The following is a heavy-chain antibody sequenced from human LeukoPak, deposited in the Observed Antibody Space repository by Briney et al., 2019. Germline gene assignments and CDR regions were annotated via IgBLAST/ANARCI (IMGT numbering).Heavy chain of an antibody. Sequence: SQTLSLTCAISGDTVSSNSAAWNWIRQSPSRGLEWLGRTYYRSKWNNDYAVSVKSRITINPDTPKNQFSLQLNSVTPEDTAVYYCARDFCSGGSCYWRFDYWGQGTLVTVSS. CDR1: GDTVSSNSAA. CDR3: ARDFCSGGSCYWRFDY. CDR2: TYYRSKWNN. D-gene: IGHD2-15*01. V-gene: IGHV6-1*01. J-gene: IGHJ4*02.